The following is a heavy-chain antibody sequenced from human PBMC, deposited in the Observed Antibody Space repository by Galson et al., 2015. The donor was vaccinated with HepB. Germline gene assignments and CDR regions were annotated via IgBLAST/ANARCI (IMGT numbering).Heavy chain of an antibody. CDR3: ARVSGSGSYYSRDYYGMDV. V-gene: IGHV1-18*04. CDR2: ISAYNGNT. CDR1: GSTFTSYG. Sequence: SVTVSCKASGSTFTSYGISWVRQAPGQGLEWMGWISAYNGNTNYAQKLQGRVTMTTDTSTSTAYMELRSLRSDDTAVYYCARVSGSGSYYSRDYYGMDVWGQGTTVTVSS. J-gene: IGHJ6*02. D-gene: IGHD3-10*01.